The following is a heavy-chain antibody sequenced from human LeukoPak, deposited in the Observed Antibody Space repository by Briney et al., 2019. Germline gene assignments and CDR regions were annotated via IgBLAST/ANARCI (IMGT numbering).Heavy chain of an antibody. J-gene: IGHJ6*04. CDR2: INPSGGST. V-gene: IGHV1-46*01. Sequence: ASVKVSCKASGYTFTSYYMHWVRQPPGQGLERMGIINPSGGSTSYAQKFQVRVTMTRDTSTSTVYMELSSLRSEDTAVYYCARGWPNYYSGMDVWGKGTTVTVSS. CDR3: ARGWPNYYSGMDV. CDR1: GYTFTSYY.